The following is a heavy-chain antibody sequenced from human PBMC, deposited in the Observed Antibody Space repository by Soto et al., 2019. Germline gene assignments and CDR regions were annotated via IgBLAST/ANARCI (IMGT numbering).Heavy chain of an antibody. CDR2: ISGSGGST. CDR1: GFTFSSYA. J-gene: IGHJ4*02. V-gene: IGHV3-23*01. CDR3: AKDQRLDSSGWYYFDY. D-gene: IGHD6-19*01. Sequence: GSLRLSCAASGFTFSSYAMSWVRQAPGKGLEWVSAISGSGGSTYYADSVKGRFTISRDNSKNTLYLQMNSLRAEDTAVYYCAKDQRLDSSGWYYFDYWGQGTLVTVSS.